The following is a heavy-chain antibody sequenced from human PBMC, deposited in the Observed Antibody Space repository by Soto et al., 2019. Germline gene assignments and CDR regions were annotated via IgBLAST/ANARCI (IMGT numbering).Heavy chain of an antibody. D-gene: IGHD6-6*01. V-gene: IGHV3-30*18. J-gene: IGHJ4*02. CDR1: GFTFSAYG. CDR3: AKEMFPQTVLDSCSPWGDY. Sequence: QVQLVESGGAVVQPGRSLRLSCTASGFTFSAYGLHWVRQAPGKGLEWVSTISYDGSHEYYADSVKGRFTVSRDDSKKTMYLLMNSLRIDDTGVYFCAKEMFPQTVLDSCSPWGDYWGPGTLVTVFS. CDR2: ISYDGSHE.